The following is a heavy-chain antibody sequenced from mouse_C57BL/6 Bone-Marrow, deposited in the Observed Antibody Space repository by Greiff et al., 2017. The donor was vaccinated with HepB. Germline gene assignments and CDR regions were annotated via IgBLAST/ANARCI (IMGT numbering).Heavy chain of an antibody. CDR3: TTPHYYGLDY. D-gene: IGHD1-1*01. CDR1: GFNIKDDY. Sequence: VQLQQSGAELVRPGASVKLSCTASGFNIKDDYMHWVKQRPEQGLEWIGWIDPENGDTEYASKFQGKATITADTSSNTAYLQLSSLTSEDTAVYYCTTPHYYGLDYWGQGTTLTVSS. CDR2: IDPENGDT. V-gene: IGHV14-4*01. J-gene: IGHJ2*01.